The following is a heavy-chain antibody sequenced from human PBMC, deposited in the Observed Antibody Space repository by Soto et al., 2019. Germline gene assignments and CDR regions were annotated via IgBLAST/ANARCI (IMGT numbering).Heavy chain of an antibody. CDR3: ARGPHNWNERGWFDP. J-gene: IGHJ5*02. CDR2: IYYSGIT. Sequence: SETRSLTCTVSGGSISSGYYYWIWIRQRPGKGLEWIGYIYYSGITYYNPSLKSRVTISVDTSKNQFSLKLSSVTAADTAVYYCARGPHNWNERGWFDPWGQGTLVTVSS. V-gene: IGHV4-30-4*01. D-gene: IGHD1-20*01. CDR1: GGSISSGYYY.